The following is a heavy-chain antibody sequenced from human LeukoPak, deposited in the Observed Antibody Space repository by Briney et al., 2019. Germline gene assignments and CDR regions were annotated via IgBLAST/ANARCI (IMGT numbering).Heavy chain of an antibody. D-gene: IGHD2-2*02. V-gene: IGHV3-33*01. CDR1: GFTFRNYG. CDR2: IWYDGSDQ. CDR3: ARVLGYCSSTSCYRGLRNGMDV. J-gene: IGHJ6*02. Sequence: GGSLRLSCAASGFTFRNYGMHWVRQAPGKGLEWVAVIWYDGSDQRYADSVKGRFTISRDNSKNTLYLRMNSLRAEDTAVYYCARVLGYCSSTSCYRGLRNGMDVWGQGTTVTVSS.